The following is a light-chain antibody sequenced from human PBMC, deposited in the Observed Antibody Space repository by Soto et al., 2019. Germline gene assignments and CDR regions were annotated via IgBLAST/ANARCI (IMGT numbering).Light chain of an antibody. CDR3: QQYNYWPRT. J-gene: IGKJ1*01. CDR2: GAS. CDR1: QSINNN. Sequence: DIVMTQSPATLSVSPGERATLSCRASQSINNNLAWYQQRPGQAPRLLMYGASTRATGIPARFSGSGSGTDFTLAISSLQSEDFAGSYCQQYNYWPRTFGQGTKVEIK. V-gene: IGKV3-15*01.